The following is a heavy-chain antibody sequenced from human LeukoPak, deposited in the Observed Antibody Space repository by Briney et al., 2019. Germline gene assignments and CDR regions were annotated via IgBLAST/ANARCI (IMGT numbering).Heavy chain of an antibody. CDR3: ARVLPYYYGSGSYHYFDY. V-gene: IGHV4-59*01. Sequence: PSETLSLTCTVSGGSIISYYWTWIRQPPGKGLEWIGYVHYSGSTNYNPSLKSRVTISVDTSKNQFSLKLSSVTAADTAVYYCARVLPYYYGSGSYHYFDYWGQGTLVTVSS. J-gene: IGHJ4*02. CDR2: VHYSGST. CDR1: GGSIISYY. D-gene: IGHD3-10*01.